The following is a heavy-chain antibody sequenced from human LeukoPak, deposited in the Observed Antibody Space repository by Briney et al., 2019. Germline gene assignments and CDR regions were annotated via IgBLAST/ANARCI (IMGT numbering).Heavy chain of an antibody. CDR2: MNPNSGNT. J-gene: IGHJ1*01. CDR3: ARDPNYGDFPN. V-gene: IGHV1-8*01. CDR1: GYTFTSYD. D-gene: IGHD4-17*01. Sequence: GASVKVSCEASGYTFTSYDINWVRQATGQGLEWMGWMNPNSGNTGYAQKFQGRVTMTRNTSISTAYMELSSLRSEDAAVYYCARDPNYGDFPNWGQGTLVTVSS.